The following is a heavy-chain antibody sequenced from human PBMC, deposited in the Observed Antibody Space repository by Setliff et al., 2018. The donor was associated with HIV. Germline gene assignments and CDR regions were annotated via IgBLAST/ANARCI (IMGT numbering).Heavy chain of an antibody. CDR3: AIDVIGGWLRPMPDF. CDR2: IIPLSGTA. Sequence: ASVKVSCKASGGTFSNHVITWVRQAPGQGLEWMGGIIPLSGTANYAQKFRGRLTITADESTRTAYMELSSLRSEDTAVYYCAIDVIGGWLRPMPDFWGPGTLVTVSS. D-gene: IGHD5-12*01. CDR1: GGTFSNHV. V-gene: IGHV1-69*13. J-gene: IGHJ4*02.